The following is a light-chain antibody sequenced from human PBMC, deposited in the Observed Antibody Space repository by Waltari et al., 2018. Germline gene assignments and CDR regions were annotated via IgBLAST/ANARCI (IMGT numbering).Light chain of an antibody. V-gene: IGLV3-19*01. CDR1: SLGTNY. CDR2: DKN. J-gene: IGLJ3*02. Sequence: SSDLTQDPVVSVALGQTVTITCQGDSLGTNYASWYQLKPGQAPVLVIYDKNNRPSGIPDRFSAAYSQNTASLTITGAQAQDAADYYCNSRDISGAHWVFGGGTKLTVL. CDR3: NSRDISGAHWV.